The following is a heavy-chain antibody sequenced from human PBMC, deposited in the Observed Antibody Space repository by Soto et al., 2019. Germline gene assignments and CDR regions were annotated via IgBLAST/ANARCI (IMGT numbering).Heavy chain of an antibody. CDR2: ISSTNSTK. CDR1: GFTFSGYN. V-gene: IGHV3-48*02. Sequence: GGSLRLSCAASGFTFSGYNMNWVRQAPGKGLEWVSYISSTNSTKYYADSVKGRFTISRDNPKNSLYLQMNSLRDEDTAVYYGARDLGYCVSPSCDLFEPWGQGTLVTVS. J-gene: IGHJ5*02. CDR3: ARDLGYCVSPSCDLFEP. D-gene: IGHD2-2*03.